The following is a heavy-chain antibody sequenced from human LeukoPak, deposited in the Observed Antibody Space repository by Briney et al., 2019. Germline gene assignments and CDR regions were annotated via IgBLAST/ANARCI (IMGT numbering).Heavy chain of an antibody. CDR2: IYTSGST. Sequence: PSGTLSLTCTVSGGSISSGSYYWSWIRQPAGKGLEWIGRIYTSGSTNYNPSLKSRVTISVDTSKNQFSLKLSSVTAADTAVYYCASLGELATFDYWGQGTLVTVSS. D-gene: IGHD3-10*01. V-gene: IGHV4-61*02. J-gene: IGHJ4*02. CDR1: GGSISSGSYY. CDR3: ASLGELATFDY.